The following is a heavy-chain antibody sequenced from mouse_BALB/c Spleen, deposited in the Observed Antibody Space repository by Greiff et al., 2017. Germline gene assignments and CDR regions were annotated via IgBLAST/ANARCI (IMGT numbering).Heavy chain of an antibody. CDR3: ARHTHYYEGYFDV. CDR2: ISSGGGST. J-gene: IGHJ1*01. Sequence: EVQVVESGGGLVKPGGSLKLSCAASGFAFSSYDMSWVRQTPEKRLEWVAYISSGGGSTYYPDTVKGRFTISRDNAKNTLYLQMSSLKSEDTAMYYCARHTHYYEGYFDVWGAGTTVTVSS. V-gene: IGHV5-12-1*01. D-gene: IGHD1-2*01. CDR1: GFAFSSYD.